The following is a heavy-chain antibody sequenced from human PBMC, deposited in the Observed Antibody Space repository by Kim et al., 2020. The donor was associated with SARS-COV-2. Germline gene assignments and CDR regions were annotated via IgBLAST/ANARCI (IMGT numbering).Heavy chain of an antibody. V-gene: IGHV4-31*02. CDR3: ASFRYYYGSGSQAY. J-gene: IGHJ4*02. Sequence: NPSLKSRVTISVVTSKNQFSLKLSSVTAADTAVYYCASFRYYYGSGSQAYWGQGTLVTVSS. D-gene: IGHD3-10*01.